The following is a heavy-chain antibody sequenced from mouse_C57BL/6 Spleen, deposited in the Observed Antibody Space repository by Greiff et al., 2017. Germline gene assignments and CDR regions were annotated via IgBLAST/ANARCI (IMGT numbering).Heavy chain of an antibody. Sequence: VQLQQSGAELVKPGASVKLSCKASGYTFTRYWMQWVKQRPGQGLEWIGEIDPSDSYTNYNQKFKGKATLTVDTSSSTAYMQLSSLTSEDSAVYYCARRTTYYDYDEAWFAYWGQGTLVTVSA. CDR3: ARRTTYYDYDEAWFAY. J-gene: IGHJ3*01. CDR1: GYTFTRYW. V-gene: IGHV1-50*01. CDR2: IDPSDSYT. D-gene: IGHD2-4*01.